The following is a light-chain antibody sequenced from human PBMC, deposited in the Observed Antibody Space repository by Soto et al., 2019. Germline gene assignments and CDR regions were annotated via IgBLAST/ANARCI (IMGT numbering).Light chain of an antibody. CDR2: EVR. V-gene: IGLV2-14*01. CDR1: MRDVGAYNL. Sequence: QSALPQPASGSGSAGQSITIFRSGTMRDVGAYNLVSWYQQHPDTAPKLCIYEVRNRPSGISARFSGSRSGNTASLTISGLQPEDDGDYYCSSYTARSPLAFGAGTKVTVL. J-gene: IGLJ3*02. CDR3: SSYTARSPLA.